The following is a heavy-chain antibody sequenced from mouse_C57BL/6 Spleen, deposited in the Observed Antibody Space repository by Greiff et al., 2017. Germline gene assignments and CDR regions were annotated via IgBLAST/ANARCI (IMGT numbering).Heavy chain of an antibody. J-gene: IGHJ4*01. CDR1: GYTFTSYW. Sequence: QVQLQQPGAELVKPGASVKLSRKASGYTFTSYWMHWVKQRPGQGLEWIGMIHPNSGSTNYNEKFKSKATLTVDKSSSTAYMQLSSLTSEDSAVYYCARRLSYAMDYWGQGTSVTVSS. V-gene: IGHV1-64*01. CDR3: ARRLSYAMDY. CDR2: IHPNSGST.